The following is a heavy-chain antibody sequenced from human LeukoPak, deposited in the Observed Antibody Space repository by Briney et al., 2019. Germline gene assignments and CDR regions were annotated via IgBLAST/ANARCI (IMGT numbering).Heavy chain of an antibody. CDR3: AKDRGASNPYYFDY. CDR1: GFTFDDYA. Sequence: GGSLRLSCAASGFTFDDYAMHWVRQAPGKGLEWVSGISWNSGSIGYADSVKGRFTISRDNAKNSLYLQMNSLRAEDTALYYCAKDRGASNPYYFDYWGQGTLVTASS. CDR2: ISWNSGSI. V-gene: IGHV3-9*01. J-gene: IGHJ4*02. D-gene: IGHD1-14*01.